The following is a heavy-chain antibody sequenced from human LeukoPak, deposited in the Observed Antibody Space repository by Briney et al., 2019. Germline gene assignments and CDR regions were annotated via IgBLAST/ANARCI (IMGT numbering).Heavy chain of an antibody. CDR1: GYTFTGYY. CDR2: INPNSGGT. D-gene: IGHD3-22*01. V-gene: IGHV1-2*02. J-gene: IGHJ4*02. CDR3: ARDEEWYYYDSSGYQLFDY. Sequence: GASVKVSCTASGYTFTGYYMHWVRQAPGQGLEWMGWINPNSGGTNYAQKFQGRVTMTRDTSISTAYMELSRLRSDDTAVYYCARDEEWYYYDSSGYQLFDYWGQGTLVTVSS.